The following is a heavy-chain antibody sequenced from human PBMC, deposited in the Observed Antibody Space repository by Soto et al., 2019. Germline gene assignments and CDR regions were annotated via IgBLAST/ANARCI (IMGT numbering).Heavy chain of an antibody. CDR2: INHSGST. D-gene: IGHD3-10*01. Sequence: QVQLQQWGAGLLKPSETLSLTCAVYGGSFSGYYWSWIRQPPGKGLEWIGEINHSGSTNYNPSLKSRFTISVDTSKNQFSLKLSSVPAADTAVYYCARGRANLRYYYCSGSYYAFDIWGQGTMVTVSS. J-gene: IGHJ3*02. CDR3: ARGRANLRYYYCSGSYYAFDI. CDR1: GGSFSGYY. V-gene: IGHV4-34*01.